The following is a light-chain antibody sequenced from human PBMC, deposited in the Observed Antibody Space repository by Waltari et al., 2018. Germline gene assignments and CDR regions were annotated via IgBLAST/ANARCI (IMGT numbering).Light chain of an antibody. V-gene: IGKV4-1*01. Sequence: DIVMTQSPDSLAVSLGERATINCKSSQSVLYSSNNKNYSAWYQQKPGQPPKLLIYWASTRESGVPDRFGGSGSGTDFTLTISSLQAEDVAVYYCQQYYSTQAFGQGTKVEVK. CDR2: WAS. J-gene: IGKJ1*01. CDR1: QSVLYSSNNKNY. CDR3: QQYYSTQA.